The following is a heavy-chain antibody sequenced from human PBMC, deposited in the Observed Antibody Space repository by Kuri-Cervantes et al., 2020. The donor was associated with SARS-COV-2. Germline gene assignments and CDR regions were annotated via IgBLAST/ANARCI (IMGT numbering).Heavy chain of an antibody. CDR2: ISSSSSYI. J-gene: IGHJ4*02. V-gene: IGHV3-21*01. D-gene: IGHD2/OR15-2a*01. CDR3: ARDAEYRLDAFDY. Sequence: LSLTCAASGFTFSSYSMNWVRQAPGKGLEWVSSISSSSSYIYYADSVKGRFTVSRDNSKNSLYLQMNSLRAEDTAVYYCARDAEYRLDAFDYWGQGTLVTVSS. CDR1: GFTFSSYS.